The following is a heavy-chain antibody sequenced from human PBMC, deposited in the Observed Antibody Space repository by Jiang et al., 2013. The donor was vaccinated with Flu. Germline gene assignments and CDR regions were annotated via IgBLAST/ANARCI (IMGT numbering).Heavy chain of an antibody. CDR2: FRSSGITI. CDR1: GFTFSSYE. CDR3: ARAGRGSYPYYFDY. J-gene: IGHJ4*02. V-gene: IGHV3-48*03. Sequence: VQLVESGGGLVQPGGSLRLSCAASGFTFSSYEMNWVRQAPGKGLEWVSYFRSSGITIYYADSVKGRFIISTDNAKNSLFLQMNSLRAEDTAVYYCARAGRGSYPYYFDYWGQGTLVTVSS. D-gene: IGHD1-26*01.